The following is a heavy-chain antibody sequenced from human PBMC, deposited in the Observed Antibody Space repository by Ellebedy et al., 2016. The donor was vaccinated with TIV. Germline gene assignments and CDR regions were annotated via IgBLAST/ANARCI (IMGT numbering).Heavy chain of an antibody. CDR2: MNPTSGNT. D-gene: IGHD6-6*01. CDR1: RGTFNNYA. V-gene: IGHV1-8*02. Sequence: ASVKVSXKASRGTFNNYAIHWVRQAPGQGLEWIGWMNPTSGNTGYGQRFQGRVTMTRNNSINTAYMELTSLSSEDTAVYFCARGILIGSSTSRNPYWGQGTLVTVSS. CDR3: ARGILIGSSTSRNPY. J-gene: IGHJ4*02.